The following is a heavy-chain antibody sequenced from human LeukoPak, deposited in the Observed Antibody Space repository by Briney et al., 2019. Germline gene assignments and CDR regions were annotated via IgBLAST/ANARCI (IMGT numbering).Heavy chain of an antibody. Sequence: VASVKVSCKVSGYTLTELSMHWVRQAPGKGLEGMGGFDPEDGETIYAQKFQGRVTMTEDTSTDTAYMELSSLRSEDTAVYYCATARRNYVRGWFDPWGQGTLVTVSS. CDR2: FDPEDGET. D-gene: IGHD3-10*02. CDR1: GYTLTELS. V-gene: IGHV1-24*01. CDR3: ATARRNYVRGWFDP. J-gene: IGHJ5*02.